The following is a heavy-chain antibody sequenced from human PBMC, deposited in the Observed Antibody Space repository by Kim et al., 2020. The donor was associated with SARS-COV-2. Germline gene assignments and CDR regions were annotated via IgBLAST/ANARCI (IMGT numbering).Heavy chain of an antibody. J-gene: IGHJ4*02. CDR3: ARGGGFDDYYLGDY. V-gene: IGHV1-8*01. Sequence: AQKFQGRVTMTRNTSISTAYMELSSLRSEDTAVYYCARGGGFDDYYLGDYWGQGTLVTVSS. D-gene: IGHD3-10*01.